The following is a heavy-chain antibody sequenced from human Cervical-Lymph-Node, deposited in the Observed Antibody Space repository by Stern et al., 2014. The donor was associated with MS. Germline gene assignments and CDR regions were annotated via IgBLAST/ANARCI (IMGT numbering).Heavy chain of an antibody. D-gene: IGHD2-21*01. CDR2: IYPDDSDT. J-gene: IGHJ4*02. V-gene: IGHV5-51*03. CDR3: ARLKGPPSILYYFDS. CDR1: GYRFPTYW. Sequence: VQLVQSGAEVKKPGESLKISCRASGYRFPTYWIGWVRQMPGKGPELMGSIYPDDSDTRYSPSFQGQVTISVDKSTSTAYLHWSSLEASDTAMYYCARLKGPPSILYYFDSWGQGTLVTVSS.